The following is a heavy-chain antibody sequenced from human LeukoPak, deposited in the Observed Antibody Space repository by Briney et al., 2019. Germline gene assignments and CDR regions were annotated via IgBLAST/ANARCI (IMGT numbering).Heavy chain of an antibody. CDR3: ARAAAAAVAGDGFDI. V-gene: IGHV1-8*03. CDR1: GYTFTSYD. CDR2: MNPNSGNT. Sequence: GASVKVSCKASGYTFTSYDINWVRQATGQGLEWMGWMNPNSGNTGYAQKFQGRVTITRNTSISTAYMEPSSLRSEDTAVYYCARAAAAAVAGDGFDIWGQGTMVTVSS. D-gene: IGHD6-13*01. J-gene: IGHJ3*02.